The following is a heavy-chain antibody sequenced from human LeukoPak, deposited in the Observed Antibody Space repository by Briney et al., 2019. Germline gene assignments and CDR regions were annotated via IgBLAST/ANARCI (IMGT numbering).Heavy chain of an antibody. V-gene: IGHV4-38-2*02. J-gene: IGHJ4*02. Sequence: SETLSLTCTVSNYSITNNYYWGWIRQPPAKGLEWIGSIHHTGITYYTPSLESRVTISLDTSKNQFSLRLYSATAADTAVYYCVRESRGWYEDSWGQGTLVTVSS. CDR2: IHHTGIT. D-gene: IGHD6-19*01. CDR3: VRESRGWYEDS. CDR1: NYSITNNYY.